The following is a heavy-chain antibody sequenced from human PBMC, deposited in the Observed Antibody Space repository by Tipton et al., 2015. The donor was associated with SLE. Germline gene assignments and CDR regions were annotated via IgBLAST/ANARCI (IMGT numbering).Heavy chain of an antibody. CDR3: AKSRLGFREEFLDY. CDR2: MSPNSGNT. Sequence: QSGAEVKKPGASVRVSCKASGYTFTSYDVNWVRQATGQGLEWMGWMSPNSGNTGYAQKFQGRVTMTRNTSINTAYMELSSLRSEDTAVYYCAKSRLGFREEFLDYWGQGTLVTVSS. D-gene: IGHD3-10*01. J-gene: IGHJ4*02. CDR1: GYTFTSYD. V-gene: IGHV1-8*01.